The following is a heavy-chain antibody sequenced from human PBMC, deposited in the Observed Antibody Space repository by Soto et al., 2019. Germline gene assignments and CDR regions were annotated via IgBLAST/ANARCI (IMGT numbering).Heavy chain of an antibody. Sequence: QVQLVQSGAEVKKPGASVKVACKASGYTFTSYGISWVRQAPAQGLERMGWISAYNGNTNYAQKLQGRVTMTTDTSTSTAYMERRSLRSNDTAVYYCARVGFGELLYPYYFDYCCQGTLVSVSS. CDR2: ISAYNGNT. CDR3: ARVGFGELLYPYYFDY. CDR1: GYTFTSYG. J-gene: IGHJ4*02. V-gene: IGHV1-18*04. D-gene: IGHD3-10*01.